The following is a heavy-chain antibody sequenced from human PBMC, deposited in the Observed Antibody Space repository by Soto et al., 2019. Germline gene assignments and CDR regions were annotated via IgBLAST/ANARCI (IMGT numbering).Heavy chain of an antibody. D-gene: IGHD6-13*01. CDR3: ANSIAAAGTVCPAVCDY. CDR2: ISGSGGST. J-gene: IGHJ4*02. CDR1: GFTFSSYA. V-gene: IGHV3-23*01. Sequence: EVQLLESGGGLVQPGGSLRLSCAASGFTFSSYAMSWVRQAPGKGLEWVSAISGSGGSTYYADSVKGRFTISRDNSKNTLSLQMNSLRAEDTAVYYCANSIAAAGTVCPAVCDYWGQGTLVTVSS.